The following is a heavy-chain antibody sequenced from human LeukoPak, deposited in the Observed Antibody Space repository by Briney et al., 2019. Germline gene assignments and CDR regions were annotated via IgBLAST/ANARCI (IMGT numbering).Heavy chain of an antibody. V-gene: IGHV3-7*01. CDR1: GFTFSSYW. J-gene: IGHJ4*02. CDR2: IKQDGSEK. CDR3: ARDGVVGATTSGFFDY. Sequence: GGSLRLSCAASGFTFSSYWMSWVRQAPGKGLEWVANIKQDGSEKYYVDSVKGRFTISRDNAKNSLYLQMNSLGAEDTAVYYCARDGVVGATTSGFFDYWGQGTLVTVSS. D-gene: IGHD1-26*01.